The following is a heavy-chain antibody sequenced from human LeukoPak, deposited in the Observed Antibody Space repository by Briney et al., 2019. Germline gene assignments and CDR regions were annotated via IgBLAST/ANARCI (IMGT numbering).Heavy chain of an antibody. Sequence: GGSLRLSCAASGFTFSGYAMHWVRQAPGKGLEWVAVIPYDGSNKYYADSVKGRFTISRDNSKNTLYLQMNSLRAEDTAVYYCAKDGAAAGSFDYWGQGTLVTVSS. J-gene: IGHJ4*02. D-gene: IGHD6-13*01. CDR2: IPYDGSNK. CDR1: GFTFSGYA. V-gene: IGHV3-30*04. CDR3: AKDGAAAGSFDY.